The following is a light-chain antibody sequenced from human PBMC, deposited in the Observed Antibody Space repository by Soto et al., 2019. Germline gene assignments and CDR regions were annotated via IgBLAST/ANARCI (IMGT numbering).Light chain of an antibody. V-gene: IGKV3-15*01. J-gene: IGKJ3*01. CDR1: QSVSSD. CDR2: GAS. Sequence: EIVMTQSPATLSVSPGERATLSCRASQSVSSDLAWYQQKPGQAPRLLIYGASTRATGIPARFSGSGSGTEFTLTISSLQSEDFALYYCQQYNNWPPGEVTFGPGTKVDIK. CDR3: QQYNNWPPGEVT.